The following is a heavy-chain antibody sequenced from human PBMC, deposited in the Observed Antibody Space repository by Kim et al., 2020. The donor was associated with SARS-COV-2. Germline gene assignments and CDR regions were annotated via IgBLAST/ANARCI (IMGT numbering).Heavy chain of an antibody. Sequence: GGSLRLSCAASGFTFSSNALSWVRQAPGKGLEWVSAISGSGGTTYHADSAKGRFTISRANSKNTLYLQMNSLRAEDTAVYYCAEEPQYSSGWHFDYWGQG. CDR3: AEEPQYSSGWHFDY. CDR1: GFTFSSNA. V-gene: IGHV3-23*01. D-gene: IGHD6-19*01. CDR2: ISGSGGTT. J-gene: IGHJ4*02.